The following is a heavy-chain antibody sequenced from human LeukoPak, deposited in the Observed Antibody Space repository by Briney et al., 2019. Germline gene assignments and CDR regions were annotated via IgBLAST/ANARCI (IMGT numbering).Heavy chain of an antibody. D-gene: IGHD3-16*01. CDR1: GGSISSYY. V-gene: IGHV4-59*01. CDR2: IYYSGST. CDR3: ASLALQTNWFDP. J-gene: IGHJ5*02. Sequence: SETLCLTCTVSGGSISSYYWSWIRQPPGKGLEWIGYIYYSGSTNYNPSLKSRVTLSVDTSKNQFSLKLSSVTAADTAVYYCASLALQTNWFDPWGQGTLVTVSS.